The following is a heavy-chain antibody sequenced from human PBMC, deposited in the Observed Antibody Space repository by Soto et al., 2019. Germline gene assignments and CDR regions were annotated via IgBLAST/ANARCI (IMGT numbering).Heavy chain of an antibody. CDR1: GFTFSNAW. V-gene: IGHV3-15*07. CDR2: IKSKTDGGTT. D-gene: IGHD1-26*01. CDR3: TKESQWEPYYFDY. J-gene: IGHJ4*02. Sequence: EVQLVESGGGLVKPGGSLRLSCAASGFTFSNAWMNWVRQAPGKGLEWVGRIKSKTDGGTTDYAAPVKGRFTISRDDSKNTLYLQMNSLKTEDTAVYYCTKESQWEPYYFDYWGQGTLVTVSS.